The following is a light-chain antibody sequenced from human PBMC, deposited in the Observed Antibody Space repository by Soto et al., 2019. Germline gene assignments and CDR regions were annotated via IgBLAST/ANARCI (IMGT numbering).Light chain of an antibody. J-gene: IGKJ1*01. CDR3: QNDNSAPLT. V-gene: IGKV1-27*01. Sequence: DIQMTQSPASLSASVGDRVTITCRASRDITDYLAWYQQKPGQVPQLLLYASSTLQSGVPSRFTASGAGTDFTLNITGRQPEDFAIYCCQNDNSAPLTFGQGTKV. CDR1: RDITDY. CDR2: ASS.